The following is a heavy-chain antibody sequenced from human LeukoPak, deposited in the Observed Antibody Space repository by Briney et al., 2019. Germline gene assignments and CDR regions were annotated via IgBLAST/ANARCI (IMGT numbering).Heavy chain of an antibody. CDR1: GYTFSSYD. CDR3: ARGQGHSDHYFDS. CDR2: GNPLSGYT. V-gene: IGHV1-8*01. Sequence: GASVKVSCKASGYTFSSYDVNWVRQTSGQGLEWMGWGNPLSGYTDYAQKFQGRISMTRDISISTVYMELSSLRSEDTAVYYCARGQGHSDHYFDSWGQGTLVAVSS. J-gene: IGHJ4*02.